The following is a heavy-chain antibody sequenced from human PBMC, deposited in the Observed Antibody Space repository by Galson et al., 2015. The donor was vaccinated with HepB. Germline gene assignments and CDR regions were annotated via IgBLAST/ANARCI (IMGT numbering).Heavy chain of an antibody. D-gene: IGHD2-2*01. CDR2: ISSSSSYI. CDR1: GFTFSSCS. V-gene: IGHV3-21*01. Sequence: SLRLSCAASGFTFSSCSMNWVRQAPGKGLEWVSSISSSSSYIYYADSVKGRFTISRDNAKNSLYLQMNSLRAEDTAVYYCARDRTGRWRVQLRSVAAYFDYWGQGTLVTVSS. J-gene: IGHJ4*02. CDR3: ARDRTGRWRVQLRSVAAYFDY.